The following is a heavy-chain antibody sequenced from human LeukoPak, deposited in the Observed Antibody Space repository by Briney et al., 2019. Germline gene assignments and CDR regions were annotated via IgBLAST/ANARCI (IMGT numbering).Heavy chain of an antibody. CDR2: IYTSGST. V-gene: IGHV4-4*07. CDR3: ARGPYPPNYYGSGSYYNVSEPGYRY. CDR1: GGSISSYY. D-gene: IGHD3-10*01. J-gene: IGHJ4*02. Sequence: SETLSLTCTVSGGSISSYYWSWIRQPAGKGLEWIGRIYTSGSTNYNPSLKSRVTMSVDTSKNQFSLKLSSVTAADTAVYYCARGPYPPNYYGSGSYYNVSEPGYRYWGQGTLVTVSS.